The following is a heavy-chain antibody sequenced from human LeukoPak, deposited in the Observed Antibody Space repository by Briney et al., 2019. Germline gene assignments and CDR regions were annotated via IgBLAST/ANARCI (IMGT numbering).Heavy chain of an antibody. J-gene: IGHJ4*02. V-gene: IGHV3-30*18. CDR3: AKDRGNQWLPSSLAYYFDY. Sequence: GGSLRLSCAASGFTFSSYGMHWVRQAPGKGLEWVAVISYDGSNKYYADSVKGRFTISRDNSKNTLYLQMNSLRAEDTAVYYCAKDRGNQWLPSSLAYYFDYWGQGTLVTVSS. D-gene: IGHD6-19*01. CDR1: GFTFSSYG. CDR2: ISYDGSNK.